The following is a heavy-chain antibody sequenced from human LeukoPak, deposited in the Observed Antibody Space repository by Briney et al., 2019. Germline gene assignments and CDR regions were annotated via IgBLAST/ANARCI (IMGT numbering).Heavy chain of an antibody. J-gene: IGHJ3*02. CDR2: IYTSGST. Sequence: SETLSLTYTVSGGSISSYYWSWIRPPPGKGLAWIGYIYTSGSTNYNPSLKSRVTMSVDTSKNQFSLKLSSVTAADTAVYYCARGRYCSADICSGGDAFDIWGQGTMVSVSS. CDR3: ARGRYCSADICSGGDAFDI. D-gene: IGHD2-15*01. CDR1: GGSISSYY. V-gene: IGHV4-4*09.